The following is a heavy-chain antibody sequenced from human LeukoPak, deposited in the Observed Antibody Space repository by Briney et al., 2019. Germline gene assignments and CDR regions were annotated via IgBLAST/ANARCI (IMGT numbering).Heavy chain of an antibody. D-gene: IGHD6-19*01. CDR3: ARDRAVAGTISPDY. CDR1: GFTFSSYS. CDR2: ISSSSSYI. J-gene: IGHJ4*02. Sequence: GGSLRLSCAASGFTFSSYSMNWVRQAPGKGLEWVSSISSSSSYIYYADSVKGRFIISRDNAKNSLYLQMNSLRAEDTAVYYCARDRAVAGTISPDYWGQGTLVTVSS. V-gene: IGHV3-21*01.